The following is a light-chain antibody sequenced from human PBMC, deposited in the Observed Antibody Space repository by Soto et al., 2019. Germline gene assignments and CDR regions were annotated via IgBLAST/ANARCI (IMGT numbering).Light chain of an antibody. CDR2: DTS. V-gene: IGKV3D-20*02. J-gene: IGKJ1*01. CDR1: QSLANSF. CDR3: QQYYNWPPWT. Sequence: EIVLTQSPATLSLSPGERATLSCRASQSLANSFIAWYQQKPGQAPRLLIYDTSSRASGIPDRFSGSGSGTDFTLTVSSLQSEDFAVYYCQQYYNWPPWTFGLGTKVDI.